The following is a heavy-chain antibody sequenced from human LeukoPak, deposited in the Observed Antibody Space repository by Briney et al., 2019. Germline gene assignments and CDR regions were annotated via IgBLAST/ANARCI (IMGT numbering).Heavy chain of an antibody. CDR3: AKDLYGGNRFDY. CDR1: GFTFSSYA. Sequence: QPGASLRLSCAGSGFTFSSYAMSWVRQAPGKGLEWVSAISGSGGSTYYADSVKGRFTISRDNSKNTLYLQMNSLRAEDTAVYYCAKDLYGGNRFDYWGQGTLVTVSS. J-gene: IGHJ4*02. D-gene: IGHD4-23*01. CDR2: ISGSGGST. V-gene: IGHV3-23*01.